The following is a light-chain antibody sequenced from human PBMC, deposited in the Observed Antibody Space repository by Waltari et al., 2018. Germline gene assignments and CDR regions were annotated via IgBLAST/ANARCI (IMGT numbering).Light chain of an antibody. CDR2: YDS. J-gene: IGLJ3*02. Sequence: SLVLSQPPSVSVAPGQTARITCGGNNIATKNVHWYQQKPGQAPVLVIYYDSDRPSGIPERFSGSNSGNAATLTISRVEAGDEADYYCQVWDSTSDYRGVFGGGTKLTVL. CDR3: QVWDSTSDYRGV. V-gene: IGLV3-21*04. CDR1: NIATKN.